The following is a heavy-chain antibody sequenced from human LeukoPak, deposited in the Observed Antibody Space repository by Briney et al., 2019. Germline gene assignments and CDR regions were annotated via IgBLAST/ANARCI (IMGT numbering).Heavy chain of an antibody. V-gene: IGHV3-13*04. D-gene: IGHD3-16*01. CDR3: ARVDSCAYSD. Sequence: GGSLRLSCAASGFTFSSSDMHWVRQAPGKGLEWVSDIGTAGDTYYAGSVKGRFTISRDNAKNSLYLQMNSLRAGDTAVYYCARVDSCAYSDWGQGTLVTVSS. J-gene: IGHJ4*02. CDR2: IGTAGDT. CDR1: GFTFSSSD.